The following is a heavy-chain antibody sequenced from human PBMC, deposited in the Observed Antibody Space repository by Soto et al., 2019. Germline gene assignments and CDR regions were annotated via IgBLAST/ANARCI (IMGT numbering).Heavy chain of an antibody. V-gene: IGHV1-2*04. Sequence: GASVKVSCKASGYTFTGYYMHWVRQAPGQGLEWMGWINPNSGGTNYAQKFQGWVTMTRDTSISTAYMELSRLRSDDTAVYYCARGVLTDYDSSGFGPDVWGQGTTVTVSS. CDR1: GYTFTGYY. J-gene: IGHJ6*02. D-gene: IGHD3-22*01. CDR2: INPNSGGT. CDR3: ARGVLTDYDSSGFGPDV.